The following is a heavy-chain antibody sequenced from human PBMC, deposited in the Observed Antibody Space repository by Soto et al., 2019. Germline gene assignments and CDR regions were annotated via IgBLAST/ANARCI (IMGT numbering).Heavy chain of an antibody. J-gene: IGHJ6*02. CDR1: GYTFTSYD. Sequence: GASVKVSCKASGYTFTSYDINWVRQATGQGLEWMGWMNPNSGNTGYAQKFQGRVTMTRNTSISTAYMELSSLRSEDTAVYYCAVPIAPAGGSYYYGMDVWGQGTTVTVAS. CDR2: MNPNSGNT. CDR3: AVPIAPAGGSYYYGMDV. D-gene: IGHD6-13*01. V-gene: IGHV1-8*01.